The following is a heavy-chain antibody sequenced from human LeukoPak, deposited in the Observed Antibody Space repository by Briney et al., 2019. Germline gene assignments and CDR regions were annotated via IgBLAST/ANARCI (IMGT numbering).Heavy chain of an antibody. V-gene: IGHV3-30-3*01. Sequence: TGGSLRLSCAASGFTFSSYAMHWVRQAPGKGLEWVAVISNDGSNKYFADSVKGRFTISRDNSKNTLYLQMNSLRAEDTAVYYCARPYDSSGYYQDWGQGTLVTVSS. J-gene: IGHJ4*02. CDR3: ARPYDSSGYYQD. D-gene: IGHD3-22*01. CDR2: ISNDGSNK. CDR1: GFTFSSYA.